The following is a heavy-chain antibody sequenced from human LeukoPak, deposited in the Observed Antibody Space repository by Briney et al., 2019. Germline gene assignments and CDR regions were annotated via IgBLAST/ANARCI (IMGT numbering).Heavy chain of an antibody. CDR2: ISYDGTIT. CDR1: GFAFSAYS. D-gene: IGHD3-9*01. V-gene: IGHV3-30*04. CDR3: VGIRYFDWSSSGF. J-gene: IGHJ4*02. Sequence: TGGSLRLSCAASGFAFSAYSMHWVRQAPGRGLDWVAIISYDGTITHYADSVKGRFTISRDNSKNTMYLQMNSLRAEDTAMYYCVGIRYFDWSSSGFWGQGTLVTVSS.